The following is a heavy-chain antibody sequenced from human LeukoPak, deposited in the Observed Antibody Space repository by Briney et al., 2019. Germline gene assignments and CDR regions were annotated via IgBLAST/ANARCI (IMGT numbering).Heavy chain of an antibody. V-gene: IGHV3-49*03. J-gene: IGHJ4*02. CDR2: IRNKASGGTA. D-gene: IGHD4-11*01. CDR1: GFTFANYA. Sequence: GGSLRLSCTASGFTFANYAVTWFRRAPGKELEWVSFIRNKASGGTAEYAASVQGRFTVSRDDSKGIAYLQMHSLKSEDTAVYYCIRDRVITDYWGQGTLVTVSS. CDR3: IRDRVITDY.